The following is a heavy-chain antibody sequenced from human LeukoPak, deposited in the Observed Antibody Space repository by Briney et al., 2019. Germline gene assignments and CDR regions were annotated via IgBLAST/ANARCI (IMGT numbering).Heavy chain of an antibody. Sequence: PSETLSLTCTVSGGSISSYYWSWIRQPPGKGLEWIGYIYYSGSTNYNPSLKSRVTISVDTSKNQFSLKLSSVTAADTAVYYCARFKGFSYDILTGYYADAFDIWGQGTMVTVSS. CDR2: IYYSGST. V-gene: IGHV4-59*01. CDR3: ARFKGFSYDILTGYYADAFDI. J-gene: IGHJ3*02. CDR1: GGSISSYY. D-gene: IGHD3-9*01.